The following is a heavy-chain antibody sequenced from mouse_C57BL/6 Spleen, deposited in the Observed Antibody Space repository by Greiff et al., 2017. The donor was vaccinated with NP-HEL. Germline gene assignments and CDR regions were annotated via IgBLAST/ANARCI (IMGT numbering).Heavy chain of an antibody. CDR3: ARLSYGNFYYYAMDY. CDR1: GYTFTDYN. Sequence: VQLQQSGPELVKPGASVKIPCKASGYTFTDYNMDWVKQSHGKSLEWIGDINPNNGGTIYNQKFKGKATLTVDKSSSTAYMELRSLTSEDTAVYYCARLSYGNFYYYAMDYWGQGTSVTVSS. V-gene: IGHV1-18*01. J-gene: IGHJ4*01. D-gene: IGHD2-1*01. CDR2: INPNNGGT.